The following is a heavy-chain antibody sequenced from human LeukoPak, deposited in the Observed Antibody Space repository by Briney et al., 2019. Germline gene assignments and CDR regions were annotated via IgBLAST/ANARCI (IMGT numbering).Heavy chain of an antibody. Sequence: PGGSLRLSCVASGFTFSTYWMYCVRQAPGKGLVWVSRINTDASSTTYADSVKGRFTISRDNAKNTLYLQMNSLRAEDTAVYYCARDRGTYGVLNYWGQGTLVSVSS. CDR3: ARDRGTYGVLNY. CDR2: INTDASST. J-gene: IGHJ4*02. CDR1: GFTFSTYW. D-gene: IGHD3-3*01. V-gene: IGHV3-74*01.